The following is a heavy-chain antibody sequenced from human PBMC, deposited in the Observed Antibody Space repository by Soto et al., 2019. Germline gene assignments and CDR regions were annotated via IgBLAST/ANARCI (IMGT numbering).Heavy chain of an antibody. D-gene: IGHD3-10*01. CDR2: MNPNSGNT. V-gene: IGHV1-8*01. CDR1: GYTFTSYD. J-gene: IGHJ3*02. CDR3: ARGLFTMVGGVIITEDAFDI. Sequence: ASVKVSCKASGYTFTSYDINWVRQATGQGLEWMGWMNPNSGNTGYAQKFQGRVTMTRNTSISTAYMELSSLRSEDTAVYYCARGLFTMVGGVIITEDAFDIWGQGTMVTVSS.